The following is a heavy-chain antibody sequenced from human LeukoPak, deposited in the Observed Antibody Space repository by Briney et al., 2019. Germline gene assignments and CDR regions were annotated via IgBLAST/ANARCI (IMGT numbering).Heavy chain of an antibody. CDR3: ARDMPGAD. D-gene: IGHD2-2*01. CDR2: ISSSSSTI. V-gene: IGHV3-48*01. Sequence: GGSLRLSCAASAFSFSNYNMNWVRQAPGKGLEWVSYISSSSSTIYYADSVKGRFTISRDNAKNSLYLQMNSLRAEDTAVYYCARDMPGADWGQGTLVTVSS. CDR1: AFSFSNYN. J-gene: IGHJ4*02.